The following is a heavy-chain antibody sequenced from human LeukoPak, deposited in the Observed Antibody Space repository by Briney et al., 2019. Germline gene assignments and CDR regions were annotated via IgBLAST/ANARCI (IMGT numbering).Heavy chain of an antibody. CDR3: ARERDTSIYYFDY. D-gene: IGHD5-18*01. Sequence: GGSLRLSCAASGFTFSSYEMNWVRQAPGKGLEWVSYISSSGSTIYYADSVKGRFTISRDNAKNSLYLQMNSLRAEDTAVYYCARERDTSIYYFDYWGQGTLVTVSS. J-gene: IGHJ4*02. V-gene: IGHV3-48*03. CDR2: ISSSGSTI. CDR1: GFTFSSYE.